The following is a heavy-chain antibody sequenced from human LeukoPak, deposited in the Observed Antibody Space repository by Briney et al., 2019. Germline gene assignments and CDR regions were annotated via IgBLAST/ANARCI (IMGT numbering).Heavy chain of an antibody. CDR2: IYYSGST. CDR3: ARSSAVAGEKYFQH. V-gene: IGHV4-59*01. J-gene: IGHJ1*01. D-gene: IGHD6-19*01. CDR1: GGSISSYY. Sequence: SETLSLTCTVSGGSISSYYWSWIRQPPGKGLEWIGYIYYSGSTNYNPSLKSRVTISVDTSKNQFSLKLSSVTAADTAVYYCARSSAVAGEKYFQHWGQGTLVTVSS.